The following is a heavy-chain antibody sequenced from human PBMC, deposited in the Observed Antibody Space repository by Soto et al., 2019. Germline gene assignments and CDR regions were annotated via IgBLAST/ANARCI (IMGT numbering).Heavy chain of an antibody. J-gene: IGHJ4*02. CDR2: INPSGGST. Sequence: QVQLVQSGAEVKKPGASVKVSCKASGYTFTSYYMHWVRQAPGQGLEWMGIINPSGGSTSYAQKFQGRVTMTRDTSTSTVYMELSSLRSEDTAVYYCATTYYYDSSGGGFDYWGQGTLVTVSS. CDR1: GYTFTSYY. D-gene: IGHD3-22*01. V-gene: IGHV1-46*01. CDR3: ATTYYYDSSGGGFDY.